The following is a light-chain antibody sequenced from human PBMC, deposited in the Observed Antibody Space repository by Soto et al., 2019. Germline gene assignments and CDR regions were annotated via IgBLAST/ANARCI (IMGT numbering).Light chain of an antibody. J-gene: IGKJ5*01. CDR2: GAS. Sequence: EIVLTQSPATLPLCPGERATLSCRASQSVGSYPLAWYQQKPGQAPRLLIYGASTRATGIPDRFSGSGSGTEFTLTISRLEPEDFAVYYCQQYSSSRTFGQGTQLDI. CDR3: QQYSSSRT. V-gene: IGKV3-20*01. CDR1: QSVGSYP.